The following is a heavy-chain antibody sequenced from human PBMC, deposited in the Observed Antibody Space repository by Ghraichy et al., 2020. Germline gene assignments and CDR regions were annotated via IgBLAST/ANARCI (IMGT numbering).Heavy chain of an antibody. J-gene: IGHJ3*02. D-gene: IGHD5-12*01. V-gene: IGHV3-21*01. CDR2: ISSSSSYI. Sequence: VSSISSSSSYIYYADSVKGRFTISRDNAKNSLYLQMNSLRAEDTAVYYCARDGYSGYERDHDAFDIWGQCFMFNVSS. CDR3: ARDGYSGYERDHDAFDI.